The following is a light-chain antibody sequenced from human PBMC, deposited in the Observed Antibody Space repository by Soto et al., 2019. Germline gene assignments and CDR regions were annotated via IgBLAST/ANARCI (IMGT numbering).Light chain of an antibody. Sequence: QSALTQPASVSGSPGQSITISCTGTSSDVGGYNYVSWYQQYPGKAPKLMIYEVSNRPSGVSNRFSGSKSGNTASLTISGLQAEDEAIYYCFSYRTSSALIFGGGTQLTVL. CDR1: SSDVGGYNY. V-gene: IGLV2-14*01. CDR3: FSYRTSSALI. J-gene: IGLJ2*01. CDR2: EVS.